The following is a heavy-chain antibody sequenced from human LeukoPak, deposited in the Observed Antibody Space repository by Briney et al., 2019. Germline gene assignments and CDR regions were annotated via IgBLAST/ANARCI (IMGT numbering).Heavy chain of an antibody. Sequence: SQTLSLTCTVSGGSISSGSYYWSWIRQPPGKGLEWIGEINHSGSTNYNPSLKSRVTISVDTSKNQFSLKLSSVTAADTAVYYCARGRSRRITMIVVVNPYDYWGQGTLVTVSS. CDR1: GGSISSGSYY. CDR3: ARGRSRRITMIVVVNPYDY. CDR2: INHSGST. D-gene: IGHD3-22*01. V-gene: IGHV4-30-2*01. J-gene: IGHJ4*02.